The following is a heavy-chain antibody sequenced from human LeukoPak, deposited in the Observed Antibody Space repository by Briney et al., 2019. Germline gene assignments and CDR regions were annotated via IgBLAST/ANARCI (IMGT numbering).Heavy chain of an antibody. J-gene: IGHJ5*02. Sequence: ASVKVSCKASGYTFTSYAMHWVRQAPGQGLEWMGWISAYNGNTNYAQKLQGRVTMTTDTSTSTAYMELRSLRSDDTAVYYCARDPDYYDSRPTENWFDPWGQGALVTVSS. CDR1: GYTFTSYA. CDR3: ARDPDYYDSRPTENWFDP. D-gene: IGHD3-22*01. CDR2: ISAYNGNT. V-gene: IGHV1-18*01.